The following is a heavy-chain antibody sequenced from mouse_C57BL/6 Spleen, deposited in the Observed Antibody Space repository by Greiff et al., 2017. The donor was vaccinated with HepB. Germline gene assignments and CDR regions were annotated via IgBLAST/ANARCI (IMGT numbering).Heavy chain of an antibody. J-gene: IGHJ1*03. CDR1: GFTFSDFY. CDR2: SRNKANDYTT. CDR3: ARDGGRYYWYFDV. V-gene: IGHV7-1*01. Sequence: EVNVVESGGGLVQSGRSLRLSCATSGFTFSDFYMEWVRQAPGKGLEWIAASRNKANDYTTEYSASVKGRFIVSRDTSQSILYLQMNALRAEDTAIYYCARDGGRYYWYFDVWGTGTTVTVSS.